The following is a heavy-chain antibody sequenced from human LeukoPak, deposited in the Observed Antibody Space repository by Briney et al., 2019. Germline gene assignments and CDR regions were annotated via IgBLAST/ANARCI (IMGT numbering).Heavy chain of an antibody. D-gene: IGHD3-10*02. V-gene: IGHV3-48*03. CDR1: GFTCSSYE. CDR2: ISSSGSTI. CDR3: AELGITMIGGV. Sequence: GGSLRLSCAASGFTCSSYEMNWVRQAPGKGLEWVSYISSSGSTIYYADSVKGRFTISRDNAKNSLYLQMNSLRAEDTAVYYCAELGITMIGGVWGKGTTVTISS. J-gene: IGHJ6*04.